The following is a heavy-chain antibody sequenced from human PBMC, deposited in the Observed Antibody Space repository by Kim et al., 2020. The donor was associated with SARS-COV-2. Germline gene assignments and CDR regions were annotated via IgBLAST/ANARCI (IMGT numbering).Heavy chain of an antibody. V-gene: IGHV1-46*01. D-gene: IGHD2-2*01. CDR2: ISPRDGSA. J-gene: IGHJ3*02. Sequence: ASVKVSCKASGYTFTSYYMHWVRQAHEQEQEWLGIISPRDGSASNAQKFQGRVTMTRDTSTSTVYMELSSLTSNDTAVYYCARDGGGVVPAPKADAFDIWGQGTMVTVSS. CDR3: ARDGGGVVPAPKADAFDI. CDR1: GYTFTSYY.